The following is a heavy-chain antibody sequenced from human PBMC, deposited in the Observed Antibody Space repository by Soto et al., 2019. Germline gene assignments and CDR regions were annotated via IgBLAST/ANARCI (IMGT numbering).Heavy chain of an antibody. D-gene: IGHD1-26*01. Sequence: QLQLQESGPGLVKPSETLSLTCTVSGGSISSSSYYWGWIRQPPGKGLEWIGSIYYSGSTYYNPSLKSRVTISVDTSKNQFSLKLSSVTAADTAVYYCARHGGGSYYMYIWGQGTMVTVSS. CDR3: ARHGGGSYYMYI. V-gene: IGHV4-39*01. CDR1: GGSISSSSYY. CDR2: IYYSGST. J-gene: IGHJ3*02.